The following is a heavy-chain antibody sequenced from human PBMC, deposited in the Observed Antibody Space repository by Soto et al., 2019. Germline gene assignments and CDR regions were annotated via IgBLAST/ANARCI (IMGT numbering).Heavy chain of an antibody. V-gene: IGHV1-2*04. CDR1: GYTFTGDY. Sequence: ASVKVSCXASGYTFTGDYMHWVRQAPGQGLEWMGWINPNSGGTNYAQKFQGWVTMTRDTSISTAYMELSRLRSDDTAVYYCAIGGNSAYDAFDIWGQGTMVTVSS. J-gene: IGHJ3*02. D-gene: IGHD2-21*02. CDR2: INPNSGGT. CDR3: AIGGNSAYDAFDI.